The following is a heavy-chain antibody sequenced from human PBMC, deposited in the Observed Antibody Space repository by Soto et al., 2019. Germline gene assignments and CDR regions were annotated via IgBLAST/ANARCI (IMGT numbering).Heavy chain of an antibody. CDR3: AKPRTSVWYIDY. CDR2: INIDGSST. J-gene: IGHJ4*02. V-gene: IGHV3-74*01. Sequence: GGSLRLSCAASGFTFSSYWMHWVRQAPGKGLVWVSRINIDGSSTSYADSVKGRFTISRDNSKDTLYLQLNSLRADDTAVYYCAKPRTSVWYIDYWGQGTPVTVSS. D-gene: IGHD6-19*01. CDR1: GFTFSSYW.